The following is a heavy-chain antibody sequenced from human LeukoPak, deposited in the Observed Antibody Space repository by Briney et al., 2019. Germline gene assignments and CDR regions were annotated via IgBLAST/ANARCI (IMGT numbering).Heavy chain of an antibody. J-gene: IGHJ4*02. V-gene: IGHV1-3*01. CDR2: INAGNGNT. D-gene: IGHD5-18*01. CDR3: ARRVRGYVDY. CDR1: GYTFTSYA. Sequence: GASVKVSCKVSGYTFTSYAMHWVRQAPGQRLEWMGWINAGNGNTKYSQKFQGRVTMTTDTSTSTAYMELRSLRSDDTAVYYCARRVRGYVDYWGQGTLVTVSS.